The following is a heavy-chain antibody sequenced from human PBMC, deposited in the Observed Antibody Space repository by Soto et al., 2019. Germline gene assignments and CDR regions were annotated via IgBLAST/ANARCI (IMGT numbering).Heavy chain of an antibody. D-gene: IGHD5-12*01. CDR3: ARVDIVLTDQRYFYGMDL. CDR1: GGSISSADSY. J-gene: IGHJ6*02. CDR2: IYYSGST. V-gene: IGHV4-30-4*01. Sequence: SETLSLTCSVSGGSISSADSYWSWIRQSPEKGLEWIGYIYYSGSTYYNPALKSRVTVSLDTSKSQFSLNLRPVTAADTAVYHCARVDIVLTDQRYFYGMDLWGQGTTVTVSS.